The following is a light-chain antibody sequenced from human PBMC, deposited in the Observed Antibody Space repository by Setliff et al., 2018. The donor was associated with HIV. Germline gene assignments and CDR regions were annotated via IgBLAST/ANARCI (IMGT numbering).Light chain of an antibody. CDR2: DIC. Sequence: QSAPAQPASVSGSPGQSITISCTGASSDVGGYNYVSWYQQHPGKAPKLMIYDICNRPSGVSNRFSASESGNTASLTISGLQAEDEADYYCCSYTGTSTFVFARGTKVTV. J-gene: IGLJ1*01. CDR3: CSYTGTSTFV. CDR1: SSDVGGYNY. V-gene: IGLV2-14*03.